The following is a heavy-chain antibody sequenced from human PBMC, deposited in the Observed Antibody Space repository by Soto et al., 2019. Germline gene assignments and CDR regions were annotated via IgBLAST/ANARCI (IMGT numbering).Heavy chain of an antibody. CDR1: GYSFTNND. CDR3: AIMETIGSLNWFDS. D-gene: IGHD3-10*01. J-gene: IGHJ5*01. CDR2: MNPGSGDT. Sequence: GASVKVSCKASGYSFTNNDVSWVRQATGQGLEWMGWMNPGSGDTGYAQKFQGRVTMTRDISIATAYMELSSLRSDDTAIYYCAIMETIGSLNWFDSWGQGCLVTVSS. V-gene: IGHV1-8*01.